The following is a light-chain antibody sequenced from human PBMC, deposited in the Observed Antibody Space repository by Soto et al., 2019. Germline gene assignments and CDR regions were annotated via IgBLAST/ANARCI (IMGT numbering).Light chain of an antibody. J-gene: IGKJ4*01. CDR3: QKYLRYPLS. CDR1: QTISYTSINKTY. CDR2: WAS. Sequence: DIVMTQSPDSLAVSLGERATISCKSSQTISYTSINKTYLAWYQQRPGQPPKLLIYWASIRGSGVPDRLSGSGLRTHLTLPISSLQTEDVAVYYCQKYLRYPLSFGGGTKVDIK. V-gene: IGKV4-1*01.